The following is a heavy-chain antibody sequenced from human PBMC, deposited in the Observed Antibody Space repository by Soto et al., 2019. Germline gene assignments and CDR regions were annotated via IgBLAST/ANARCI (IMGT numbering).Heavy chain of an antibody. D-gene: IGHD4-4*01. CDR1: GYTFTLYA. CDR3: ARELQGLYYFDY. CDR2: INAANGNT. J-gene: IGHJ4*02. Sequence: ASVKVSCKASGYTFTLYAMHWVRQAPGQRLEWMGWINAANGNTKSSQKFQGRVTITRDTSASTAYMGLSSLRSEETAVYYCARELQGLYYFDYWGLGTLVTVSS. V-gene: IGHV1-3*01.